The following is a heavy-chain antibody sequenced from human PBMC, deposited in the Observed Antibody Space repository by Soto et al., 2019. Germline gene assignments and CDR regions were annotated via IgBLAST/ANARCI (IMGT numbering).Heavy chain of an antibody. CDR3: AMVDNSMTPTPPDV. CDR1: GYIFVNYG. J-gene: IGHJ6*02. D-gene: IGHD5-12*01. Sequence: QVQLVQSGDEVRKPGSSVKVSCKASGYIFVNYGIAWVRQAPGHGLEWMGWISPYSGNTHYASKVQGRLTMTAHTSTTTAYIDLETLTPDDTAVSYCAMVDNSMTPTPPDVWGQGTTVTVSS. V-gene: IGHV1-18*01. CDR2: ISPYSGNT.